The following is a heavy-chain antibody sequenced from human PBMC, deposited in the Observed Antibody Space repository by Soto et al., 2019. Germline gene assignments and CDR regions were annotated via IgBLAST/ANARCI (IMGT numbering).Heavy chain of an antibody. D-gene: IGHD2-15*01. Sequence: EVQLVASGGGVVRPGGSLRLSCAASGFTFDDYGMSWVRQAPGKGLEWVSGINRTGGSTGYADSVKGRFTISRDNAKNSRYVQMNTLTAEDTALYYCAPEGCSGGSCYAYWGHGTLVTVSS. CDR2: INRTGGST. V-gene: IGHV3-20*04. CDR1: GFTFDDYG. J-gene: IGHJ4*01. CDR3: APEGCSGGSCYAY.